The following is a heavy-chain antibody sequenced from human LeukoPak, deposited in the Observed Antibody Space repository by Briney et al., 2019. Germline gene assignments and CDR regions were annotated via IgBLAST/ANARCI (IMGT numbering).Heavy chain of an antibody. CDR3: VRGVGVSRFNYLDP. J-gene: IGHJ5*02. V-gene: IGHV3-33*01. Sequence: GRSLTLSCAASGFTFSSFGMHWVRQAPGKGLEWVAVIWYDASNTYYADSVKGRFTISRDNSKNTLYLHMNSLRDDDTAVYYCVRGVGVSRFNYLDPWGQGTLVIVSS. CDR1: GFTFSSFG. D-gene: IGHD1-7*01. CDR2: IWYDASNT.